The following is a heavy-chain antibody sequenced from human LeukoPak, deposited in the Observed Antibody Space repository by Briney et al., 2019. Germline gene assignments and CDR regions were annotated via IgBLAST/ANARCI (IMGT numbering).Heavy chain of an antibody. CDR1: GFTFSSYA. J-gene: IGHJ6*02. V-gene: IGHV3-30-3*01. CDR2: ISYDGSNK. D-gene: IGHD3-3*01. Sequence: GGSLRLSCAASGFTFSSYAMHWVRQAPGKGLEWVAVISYDGSNKYYADSVKGRFTISRDNSKNTLYLQMNSLRAEDTAVYYCARDREWGYDFWSGYLTVPYYYYGMDVWGQGTTVTVSS. CDR3: ARDREWGYDFWSGYLTVPYYYYGMDV.